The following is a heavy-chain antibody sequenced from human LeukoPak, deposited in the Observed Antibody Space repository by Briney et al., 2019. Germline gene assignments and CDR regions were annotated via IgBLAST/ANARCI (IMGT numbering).Heavy chain of an antibody. J-gene: IGHJ4*02. V-gene: IGHV3-30*02. CDR1: GFTFRTYG. D-gene: IGHD2-21*01. CDR3: AKAPVTTCSGAYCYPFDY. Sequence: GSLRLSCAASGFTFRTYGMHWARQAPGKGLEWVAYMQYDGSNKQYADSVKGRFSISRDNSKNILYLQMNRLRAEDAAVYYCAKAPVTTCSGAYCYPFDYWGQGTLVTVSS. CDR2: MQYDGSNK.